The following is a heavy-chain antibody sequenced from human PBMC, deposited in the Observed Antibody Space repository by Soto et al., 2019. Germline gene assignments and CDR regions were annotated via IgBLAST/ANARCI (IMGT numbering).Heavy chain of an antibody. J-gene: IGHJ4*02. V-gene: IGHV4-59*12. CDR3: ARGRSFYDSRVYRFDD. D-gene: IGHD3-22*01. CDR2: INHRGKT. CDR1: VCSISSYD. Sequence: PSETLALTRTVSVCSISSYDGSWIRQPPGKGLEWIGYINHRGKTVYSPSLGSRVTLSADTSKSQVSLELTSVTAADTAVYYCARGRSFYDSRVYRFDDWGQGSLVTVSS.